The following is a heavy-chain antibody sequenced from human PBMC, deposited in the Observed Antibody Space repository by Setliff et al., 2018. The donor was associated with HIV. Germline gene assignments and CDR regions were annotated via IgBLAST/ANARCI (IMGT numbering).Heavy chain of an antibody. CDR3: ARDAGSCSGNRCHRYHDF. J-gene: IGHJ6*02. D-gene: IGHD2-15*01. CDR1: GFSVSDYW. Sequence: PGGSLRLSCVASGFSVSDYWMIWVRQAPGKGLEWLANINQDGSEQNSADSLKGRFSVSKDNAKNSLSLQMNSLRAEDTAVYYCARDAGSCSGNRCHRYHDFWGQGTTVTVSS. CDR2: INQDGSEQ. V-gene: IGHV3-7*01.